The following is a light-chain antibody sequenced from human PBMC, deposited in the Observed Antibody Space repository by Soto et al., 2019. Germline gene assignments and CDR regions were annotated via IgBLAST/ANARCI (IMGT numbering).Light chain of an antibody. CDR2: KAS. Sequence: DIQMTQSPSSLSASVGDRVTITCRASQSISSWLAWYQQKPGKAPKLLIYKASSLESGVPSRFSGSGSGTQFTLTISSLQPDDFATYYCQQYNSYLMYTSGQGTKVDIK. CDR1: QSISSW. J-gene: IGKJ2*01. CDR3: QQYNSYLMYT. V-gene: IGKV1-5*03.